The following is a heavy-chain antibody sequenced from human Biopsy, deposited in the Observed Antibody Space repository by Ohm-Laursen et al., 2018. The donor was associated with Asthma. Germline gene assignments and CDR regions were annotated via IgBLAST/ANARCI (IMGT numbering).Heavy chain of an antibody. V-gene: IGHV4-39*01. CDR1: GGSMSSSSYS. CDR3: ARHWNWGSFFDY. D-gene: IGHD7-27*01. Sequence: PGTLSLTCTVSGGSMSSSSYSWGWIRQPPGKGLEWIGSISYTGNTDIPSLRSRVTLSVDTSKNKFSLKLTSVTAADTAVFYCARHWNWGSFFDYWGQGMLVTVSS. J-gene: IGHJ4*02. CDR2: ISYTGNT.